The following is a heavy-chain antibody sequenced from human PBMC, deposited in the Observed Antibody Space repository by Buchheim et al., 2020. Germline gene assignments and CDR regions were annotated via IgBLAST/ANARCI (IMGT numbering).Heavy chain of an antibody. CDR3: AKDWGLRELQPLDY. Sequence: QVQLVESGGGVVQPGRSLRLSCAASGFTFSSYGMHWVRQAPGKGLEWVAVISYDGSNKYYADSVKGRFTISRDNSKNTLYLKMNSLRAEVTAGYYCAKDWGLRELQPLDYWGQGTL. D-gene: IGHD1-26*01. J-gene: IGHJ4*02. V-gene: IGHV3-30*18. CDR1: GFTFSSYG. CDR2: ISYDGSNK.